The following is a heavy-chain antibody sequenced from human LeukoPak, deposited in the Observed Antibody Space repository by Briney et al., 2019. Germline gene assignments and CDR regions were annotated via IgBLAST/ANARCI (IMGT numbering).Heavy chain of an antibody. Sequence: GGSLRLSCTASGFTFGDYAMSWVRQAPGKGLEWVGFIRSKAYGGTTEYAASVKGRFTISRDDSKNTLYLQMHSLKTEDTAVYYCITDDGSRWYPGYWGQGTLVTVSS. CDR3: ITDDGSRWYPGY. V-gene: IGHV3-49*04. J-gene: IGHJ4*02. D-gene: IGHD6-13*01. CDR1: GFTFGDYA. CDR2: IRSKAYGGTT.